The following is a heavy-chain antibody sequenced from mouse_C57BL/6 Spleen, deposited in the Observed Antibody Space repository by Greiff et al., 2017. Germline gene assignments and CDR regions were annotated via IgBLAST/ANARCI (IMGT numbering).Heavy chain of an antibody. CDR2: ISSGSSTI. CDR3: ASSTMVTAGVAY. Sequence: EVQLVQSGGGLVKPGASLKLSCAASGFTFSDYGMHWVRQAPEKGLEWVAYISSGSSTIYYAETVKGRFTLSRDNATNTPFLQLTSLRSEDTAMYYWASSTMVTAGVAYWGQGTLVTVSA. D-gene: IGHD2-2*01. CDR1: GFTFSDYG. J-gene: IGHJ3*01. V-gene: IGHV5-17*01.